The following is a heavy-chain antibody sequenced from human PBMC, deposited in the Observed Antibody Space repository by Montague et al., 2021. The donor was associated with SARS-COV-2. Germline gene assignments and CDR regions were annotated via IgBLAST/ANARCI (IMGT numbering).Heavy chain of an antibody. V-gene: IGHV4-59*01. J-gene: IGHJ4*02. CDR2: IYSSGNT. CDR3: ARHTRGWQPFDF. CDR1: GGSIRSYY. Sequence: SETLSLTYTVSGGSIRSYYWSWIRQPPGKGLEWIGEIYSSGNTNYNPSLKSRVTISMDTSKSQFSLKLTSVTAADTAVYYCARHTRGWQPFDFWGQGTLVTVSS. D-gene: IGHD6-19*01.